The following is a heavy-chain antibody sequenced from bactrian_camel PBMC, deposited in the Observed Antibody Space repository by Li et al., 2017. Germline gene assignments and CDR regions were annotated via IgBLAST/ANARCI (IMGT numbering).Heavy chain of an antibody. Sequence: HVQLVESGGGSVQTGGSLRLSCEVTGYTYFKACMAWFRQAPEKAREEVAGIYTNGGSTIYADSVKGRFTISRNDLNDTTYLQMDNVKSEDTALYYCGTRYPGSWYRTYWGQGTQVTVS. J-gene: IGHJ4*01. V-gene: IGHV3S6*01. CDR3: GTRYPGSWYRTY. D-gene: IGHD6*01. CDR2: IYTNGGST. CDR1: GYTYFKAC.